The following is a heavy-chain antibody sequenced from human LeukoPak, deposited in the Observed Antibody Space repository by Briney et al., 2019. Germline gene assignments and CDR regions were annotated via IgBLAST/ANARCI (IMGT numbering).Heavy chain of an antibody. V-gene: IGHV3-30-3*01. J-gene: IGHJ4*02. CDR2: ISYDGSNK. Sequence: GGSLRLSCAASGFTFNYAWMSWVRQAPGKGLEWVAVISYDGSNKYYADSVKGRFTISRDNSKNTLYLQMNSLRAEDTAVYYCARDSRAGGSGWYFDYWGQGTLVTVSS. CDR3: ARDSRAGGSGWYFDY. CDR1: GFTFNYAW. D-gene: IGHD6-19*01.